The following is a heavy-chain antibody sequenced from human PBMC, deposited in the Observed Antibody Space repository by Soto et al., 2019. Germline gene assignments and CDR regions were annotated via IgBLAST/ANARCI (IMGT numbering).Heavy chain of an antibody. D-gene: IGHD1-1*01. CDR3: AKNRDWHWNWNPNDHYGMDV. J-gene: IGHJ6*02. V-gene: IGHV3-30*18. Sequence: PGGSLRLSCAASGFIFSNYGIHWVRQAPGKGLEWVALISYDGSKKYYADSVKGRFTISRDNSKNTLFLQMNSLRAEDTAVYYCAKNRDWHWNWNPNDHYGMDVWGHGTTVTVSS. CDR1: GFIFSNYG. CDR2: ISYDGSKK.